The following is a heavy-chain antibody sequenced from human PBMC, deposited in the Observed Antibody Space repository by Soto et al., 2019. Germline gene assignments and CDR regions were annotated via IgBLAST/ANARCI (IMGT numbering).Heavy chain of an antibody. J-gene: IGHJ5*02. V-gene: IGHV1-18*01. Sequence: SSVKVSCKASGYTFTSYGISWVRQATGQGLEWLGWISAYNGNTNYAQKLQGRVTMTTDTSTSTAYMELRSLRSDDTAVYYCARVIPLENWFDPWGQGTLVTVSS. CDR2: ISAYNGNT. CDR3: ARVIPLENWFDP. CDR1: GYTFTSYG.